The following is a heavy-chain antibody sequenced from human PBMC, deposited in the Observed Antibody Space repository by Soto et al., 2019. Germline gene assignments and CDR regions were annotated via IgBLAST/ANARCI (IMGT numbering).Heavy chain of an antibody. D-gene: IGHD6-25*01. CDR3: ARDSGPAGGGPCVI. V-gene: IGHV3-23*01. J-gene: IGHJ3*02. Sequence: EVQLLESGGGLVQPGGSLRLSCAASGFTFSTHAMIWVRQAPGKGLNWVSTVDVGGGSTYYTDSVKGRFTVSRDNSKNTVYLQLNTLRAEDTAIYFCARDSGPAGGGPCVIWGQGTMVTVSS. CDR2: VDVGGGST. CDR1: GFTFSTHA.